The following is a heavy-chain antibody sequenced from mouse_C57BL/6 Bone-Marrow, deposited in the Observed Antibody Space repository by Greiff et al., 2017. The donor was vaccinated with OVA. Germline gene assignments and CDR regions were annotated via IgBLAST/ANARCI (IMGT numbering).Heavy chain of an antibody. V-gene: IGHV5-4*03. Sequence: EVNLVESGGGLVKPGGSLKLSCAASGFTFSSYAMSWVRQTPEKRLEWVATISDGGSYTYYPDNVKGRFTISRDNAKNNLYLQMSHLKSEDTAMYYCASGLLRYCYAMDYWGQGTSVTVSS. J-gene: IGHJ4*01. D-gene: IGHD1-1*01. CDR3: ASGLLRYCYAMDY. CDR1: GFTFSSYA. CDR2: ISDGGSYT.